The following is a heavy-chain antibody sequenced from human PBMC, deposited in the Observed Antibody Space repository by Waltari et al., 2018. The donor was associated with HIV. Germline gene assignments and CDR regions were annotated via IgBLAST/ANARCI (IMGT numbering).Heavy chain of an antibody. CDR2: IRRCSSYS. J-gene: IGHJ4*02. D-gene: IGHD1-1*01. V-gene: IGHV3-21*02. CDR3: VRDRTSLTTGDFES. Sequence: EVRLVQSGGGLVKPGESLTLSCTASGFNFTLFSMTWVRLAPGKGIEWVASIRRCSSYSYYSDAVKGRFTVSRDNAKNSLLLQLNTLTAEDTALYYCVRDRTSLTTGDFESWGQGAPVTVSS. CDR1: GFNFTLFS.